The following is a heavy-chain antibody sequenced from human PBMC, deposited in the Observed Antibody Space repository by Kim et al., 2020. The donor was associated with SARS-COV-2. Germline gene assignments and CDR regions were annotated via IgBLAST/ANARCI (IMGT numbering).Heavy chain of an antibody. Sequence: ASVKVSCKASGYTFTSYAMHWVRQAPGQRLEWMGWINAGNGNTKYSQKFQGRVTITRDTSASTAYMELSSLRSEDTAVYYCARLYYYGSGSSVDGYYGMDVWGQGTTITVSS. V-gene: IGHV1-3*01. D-gene: IGHD3-10*01. CDR3: ARLYYYGSGSSVDGYYGMDV. CDR1: GYTFTSYA. CDR2: INAGNGNT. J-gene: IGHJ6*02.